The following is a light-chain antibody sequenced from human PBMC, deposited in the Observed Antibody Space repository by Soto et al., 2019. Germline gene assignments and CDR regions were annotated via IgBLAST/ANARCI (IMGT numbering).Light chain of an antibody. CDR1: QDVGKW. V-gene: IGKV1-12*01. Sequence: DIQMTQSPSSVSASVGDRVTITCRASQDVGKWLAWYQQKPGKAPTLLIHGASSLQSGVPSRYSGSGSGTDLTLTISSLQPEDFATYYCQQANSFPITFGQGTRLEIK. J-gene: IGKJ5*01. CDR3: QQANSFPIT. CDR2: GAS.